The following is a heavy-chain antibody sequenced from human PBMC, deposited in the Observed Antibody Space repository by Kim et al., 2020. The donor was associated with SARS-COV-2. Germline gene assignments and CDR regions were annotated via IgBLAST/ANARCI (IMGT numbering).Heavy chain of an antibody. V-gene: IGHV3-7*04. CDR3: ARGRAGYSTGWYYFDY. Sequence: SGKGRITISRDNAKNSLYLQMNSLRAEDTAVYYCARGRAGYSTGWYYFDYWGQGTLVTVSS. D-gene: IGHD6-19*01. J-gene: IGHJ4*02.